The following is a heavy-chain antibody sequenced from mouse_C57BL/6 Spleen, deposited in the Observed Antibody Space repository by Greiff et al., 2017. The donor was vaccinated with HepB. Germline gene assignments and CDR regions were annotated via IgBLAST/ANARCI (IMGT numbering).Heavy chain of an antibody. D-gene: IGHD1-1*01. CDR1: GYAFSSSW. Sequence: QVQLQQSGPELVKPGASVKISCKASGYAFSSSWMNWVKQRPGKGLEWIGRIYPGDGDTNYNGKFKGKATLTADKSSSTAYMQLSSLTSEDSAVYFGAREGTTVVAPHYFDYWGQGTTLTVAS. CDR3: AREGTTVVAPHYFDY. V-gene: IGHV1-82*01. J-gene: IGHJ2*01. CDR2: IYPGDGDT.